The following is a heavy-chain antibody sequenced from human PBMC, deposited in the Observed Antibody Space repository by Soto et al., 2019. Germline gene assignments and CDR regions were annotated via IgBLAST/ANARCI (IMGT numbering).Heavy chain of an antibody. CDR1: GGTFSSYA. V-gene: IGHV1-69*01. Sequence: QVQLVQSGAEVKKPGSSVKVCCKASGGTFSSYAISWVRQAPGQGLECMGGIIPSFGTVNYAQKFQGIVTITAAESTSTAYMALSSLRFEDPAVYYCSTRGYSYGAGFDYWGQGTLVPVSS. D-gene: IGHD5-18*01. CDR3: STRGYSYGAGFDY. CDR2: IIPSFGTV. J-gene: IGHJ4*02.